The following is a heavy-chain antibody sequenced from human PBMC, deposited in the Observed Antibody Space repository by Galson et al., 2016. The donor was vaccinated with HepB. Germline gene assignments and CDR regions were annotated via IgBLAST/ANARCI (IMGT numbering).Heavy chain of an antibody. J-gene: IGHJ4*02. CDR2: ITWCGGDT. Sequence: SLRLSCAASGFTFGDYTMHWVRQTPEKGLEWVSLITWCGGDTYSADSVNGRFTITRDNTKTSLYLQMNSLRTEDTASYYCAKDNPLSPGAFDYWGQGTLVTVSS. CDR1: GFTFGDYT. V-gene: IGHV3-43*01. D-gene: IGHD3-16*01. CDR3: AKDNPLSPGAFDY.